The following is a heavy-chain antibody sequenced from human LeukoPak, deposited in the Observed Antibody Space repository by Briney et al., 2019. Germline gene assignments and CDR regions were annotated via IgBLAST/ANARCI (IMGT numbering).Heavy chain of an antibody. CDR3: AGWGRSGGFDP. J-gene: IGHJ5*02. CDR2: INPSGGST. V-gene: IGHV1-46*01. D-gene: IGHD3-16*01. CDR1: GYTFTSYY. Sequence: ASVKVSCKASGYTFTSYYMHWVRQAPGQGLELMGIINPSGGSTSYAQKFQGRVTMTRDTSTSTVYMELSSLRSEDTAVYYCAGWGRSGGFDPWGQGTLVTVSS.